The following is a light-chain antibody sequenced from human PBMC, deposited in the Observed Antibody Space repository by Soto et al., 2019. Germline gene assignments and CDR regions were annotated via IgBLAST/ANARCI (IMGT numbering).Light chain of an antibody. CDR1: QSVNSN. V-gene: IGKV3-15*01. J-gene: IGKJ3*01. CDR2: GAS. CDR3: QQYNNWPFT. Sequence: EIVMTPSPATLSVSPGVRATLSCRASQSVNSNLAWYQQKPCQAPRLLIYGASTRATGIPASFIGNGSGTEFTLTDSSLQPEDCAVYYCQQYNNWPFTFGPGTKGDIK.